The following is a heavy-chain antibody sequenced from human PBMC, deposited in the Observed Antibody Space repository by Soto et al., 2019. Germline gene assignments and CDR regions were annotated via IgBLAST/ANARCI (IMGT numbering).Heavy chain of an antibody. V-gene: IGHV1-2*04. CDR1: GYTFTGYY. CDR3: ARNMRYCSGGSCYSGGYYYYYGMGV. Sequence: ASVKVSCKASGYTFTGYYMHWVRQAPGQGLEWMGWINPNSGGTNYAQKFQGWVTMTRDTSISTAYMELSRLRSDDTAVYYCARNMRYCSGGSCYSGGYYYYYGMGVWGQGTTVTVSS. CDR2: INPNSGGT. J-gene: IGHJ6*02. D-gene: IGHD2-15*01.